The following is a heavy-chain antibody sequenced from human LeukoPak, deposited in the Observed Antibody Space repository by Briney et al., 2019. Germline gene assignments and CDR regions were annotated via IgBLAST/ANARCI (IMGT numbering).Heavy chain of an antibody. CDR3: AKAGYSSSWPLDY. Sequence: GGSLRLPCAASGFTFSSYAMSWVRQAPGKGLEWVSAISPSGNTIYYADSVKGRFTISRDNSKNTLYLQINSLRAEDTAVYYCAKAGYSSSWPLDYWGQGTLVTVSS. CDR1: GFTFSSYA. CDR2: ISPSGNTI. D-gene: IGHD6-13*01. J-gene: IGHJ4*02. V-gene: IGHV3-23*01.